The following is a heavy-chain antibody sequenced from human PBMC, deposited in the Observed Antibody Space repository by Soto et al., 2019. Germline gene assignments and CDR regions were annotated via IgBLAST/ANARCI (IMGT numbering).Heavy chain of an antibody. CDR3: ARGHIVVVPTVGWFDP. CDR2: MFHSGST. Sequence: SETLSLTCAVSGYFISSGYYWGWIRQPPGKGLEWIGSMFHSGSTHYNPSLKSRVTISVDTSKNHFSLRLSSVTASDTAGYYWARGHIVVVPTVGWFDPWGQGTLVTVSS. CDR1: GYFISSGYY. D-gene: IGHD2-2*01. J-gene: IGHJ5*02. V-gene: IGHV4-38-2*01.